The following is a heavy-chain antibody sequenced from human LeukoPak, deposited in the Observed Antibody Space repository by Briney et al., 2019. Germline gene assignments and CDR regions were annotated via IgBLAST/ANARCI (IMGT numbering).Heavy chain of an antibody. CDR3: ARAQTYGDSRLLLDY. CDR1: GFTFSSYW. Sequence: GGSLRLSCAASGFTFSSYWTHCVRQAPGKRLGWVSRINSDGSSTSYADSVKGRFTISRDNAKNSQYLQMNSLRVEDTALYYCARAQTYGDSRLLLDYWGQGTLVTVSS. J-gene: IGHJ4*02. V-gene: IGHV3-74*01. D-gene: IGHD2-21*02. CDR2: INSDGSST.